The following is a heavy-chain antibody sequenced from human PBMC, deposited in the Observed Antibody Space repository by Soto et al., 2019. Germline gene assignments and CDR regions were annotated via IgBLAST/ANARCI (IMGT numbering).Heavy chain of an antibody. Sequence: EVQLLESGGGLVQPGGSLRLSCAASGFTFSSYAMSWVRQAPGKGLEGVSAISGSGDNTYYADSVKGRFTISRDNSKNTLYLQMDSLRAEDTAVFYCAKAFRGVLTTIGRGIYWYFDLWGRGTLVTVSS. CDR1: GFTFSSYA. J-gene: IGHJ2*01. D-gene: IGHD2-21*02. CDR2: ISGSGDNT. CDR3: AKAFRGVLTTIGRGIYWYFDL. V-gene: IGHV3-23*01.